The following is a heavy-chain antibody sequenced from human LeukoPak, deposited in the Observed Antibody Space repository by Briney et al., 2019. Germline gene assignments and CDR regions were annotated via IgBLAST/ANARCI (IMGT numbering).Heavy chain of an antibody. V-gene: IGHV3-64*01. J-gene: IGHJ4*02. CDR1: GFTFSSYA. D-gene: IGHD7-27*01. Sequence: GGSLRLSCAASGFTFSSYAMHWVRQAPGKGLEYVSAISSNGGSTYYANSVKGRFTISRDNSKNTLYLQMGSLRAEDMAVYYCARDLAWGAFDYWGQGTLVTVSS. CDR3: ARDLAWGAFDY. CDR2: ISSNGGST.